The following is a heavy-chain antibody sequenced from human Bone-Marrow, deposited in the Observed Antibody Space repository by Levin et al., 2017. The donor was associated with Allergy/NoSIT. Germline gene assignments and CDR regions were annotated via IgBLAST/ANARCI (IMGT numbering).Heavy chain of an antibody. J-gene: IGHJ6*02. CDR3: ARRDYYFYGFDV. CDR2: ITTASSYT. CDR1: GFTFSRYS. Sequence: GGSLRLSCSASGFTFSRYSMTWVRQAPGKGLEWVAYITTASSYTHYSDSLRGRFTISRDNSKNLLYLQMTSLRAEDTAVYYCARRDYYFYGFDVWGQGTTVTVSS. V-gene: IGHV3-21*06. D-gene: IGHD3/OR15-3a*01.